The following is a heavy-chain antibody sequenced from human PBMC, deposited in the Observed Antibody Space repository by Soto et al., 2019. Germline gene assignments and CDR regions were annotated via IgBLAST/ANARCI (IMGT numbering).Heavy chain of an antibody. D-gene: IGHD6-19*01. J-gene: IGHJ4*02. Sequence: ASVKVSCKASGYTFTSYDINWVRQATGQGLEWMGWMNPNSGNIGYAQKFQGRVTMTRNTSINTAYMELSSLRSEDTAVYYCARDEAVAGYDYWGQGTLVTVSS. CDR3: ARDEAVAGYDY. CDR1: GYTFTSYD. CDR2: MNPNSGNI. V-gene: IGHV1-8*01.